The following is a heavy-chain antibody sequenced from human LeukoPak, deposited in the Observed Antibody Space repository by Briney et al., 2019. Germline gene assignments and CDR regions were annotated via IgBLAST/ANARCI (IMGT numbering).Heavy chain of an antibody. CDR2: IIPIFGTA. D-gene: IGHD1-26*01. CDR1: GYTFTSYY. V-gene: IGHV1-69*13. J-gene: IGHJ6*03. Sequence: ASVKVSCKASGYTFTSYYMHWVRQAPGQGLEWMGGIIPIFGTANYAQKFQGRVTITADESTSTAYMELSSLRSEDTAVYYCARDVEGARGYYYYYMDVWGKGTTVTISS. CDR3: ARDVEGARGYYYYYMDV.